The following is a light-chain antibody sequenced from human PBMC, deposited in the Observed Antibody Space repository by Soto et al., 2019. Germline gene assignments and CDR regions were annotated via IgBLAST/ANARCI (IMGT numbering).Light chain of an antibody. CDR1: SIDVGAYDY. CDR2: EVS. CDR3: SSYTSSSTRV. J-gene: IGLJ1*01. Sequence: QSVLTQPASMSGSPGQSITISCTGTSIDVGAYDYVSWYQQHPDKAPKLMIYEVSNRPSGVSNRFSGSKSVNTATLTISGLQAEDEADYCSSYTSSSTRVFGTGTKVTVL. V-gene: IGLV2-14*03.